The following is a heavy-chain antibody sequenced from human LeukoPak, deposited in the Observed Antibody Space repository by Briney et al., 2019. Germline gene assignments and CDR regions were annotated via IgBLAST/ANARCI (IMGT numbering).Heavy chain of an antibody. J-gene: IGHJ4*02. V-gene: IGHV3-66*01. D-gene: IGHD2/OR15-2a*01. CDR2: INSGGAT. CDR1: GFTVSSNY. Sequence: GGSLRLSCAASGFTVSSNYMAWVRQAPGKGLEWVSFINSGGATYYADSVKGRFTISRDNSKNTLYPQMNSLRVEDTAVYYCARGIGVDYWGQGTLVTISP. CDR3: ARGIGVDY.